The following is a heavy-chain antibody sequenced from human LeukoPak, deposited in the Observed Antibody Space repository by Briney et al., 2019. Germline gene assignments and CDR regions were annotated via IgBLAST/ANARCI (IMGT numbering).Heavy chain of an antibody. CDR2: IKEDGSQK. D-gene: IGHD6-19*01. CDR1: GFTFSSFW. Sequence: GGSLRLSCAASGFTFSSFWMTWVRQAPGKGLEWVANIKEDGSQKYYVDSVKGRFTISRDDAKNSLFLQTNSLRVDDTAVYYCARDSGWFRFDYWGQGTLVTVSS. V-gene: IGHV3-7*03. CDR3: ARDSGWFRFDY. J-gene: IGHJ4*02.